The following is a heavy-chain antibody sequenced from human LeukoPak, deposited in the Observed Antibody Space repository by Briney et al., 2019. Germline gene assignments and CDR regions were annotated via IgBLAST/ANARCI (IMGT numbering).Heavy chain of an antibody. Sequence: PGGSLRLSCAASGFTFSSYAMSWVRQAPGKGLEWVSAISGSGGSTYYADSVKGRFTISRDNSKNTLYLQMNTLRAEDTAVYYCAKVRNYDSRAYYWNDAFDIWGQGTTVTVSS. CDR3: AKVRNYDSRAYYWNDAFDI. V-gene: IGHV3-23*01. D-gene: IGHD3-22*01. J-gene: IGHJ3*02. CDR1: GFTFSSYA. CDR2: ISGSGGST.